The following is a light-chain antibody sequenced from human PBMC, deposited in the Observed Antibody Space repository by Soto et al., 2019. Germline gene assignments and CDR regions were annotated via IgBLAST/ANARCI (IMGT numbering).Light chain of an antibody. CDR3: QQYYTYPPS. CDR2: AAS. CDR1: QGISIY. Sequence: DIQMTQSPSSLSASVGDRVTITCRAIQGISIYLAWFQQKPGKAPQSLIYAASSLQTGAPSKFSGSGSGTDFTLTISSLQPEDFATYYCQQYYTYPPSCGQGTKLEIK. V-gene: IGKV1-16*02. J-gene: IGKJ2*01.